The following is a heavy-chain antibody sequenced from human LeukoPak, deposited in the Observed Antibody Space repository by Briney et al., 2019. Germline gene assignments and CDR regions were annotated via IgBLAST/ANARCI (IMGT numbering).Heavy chain of an antibody. CDR2: ISAYNGNT. J-gene: IGHJ5*02. CDR1: GYTFTSYG. D-gene: IGHD6-6*01. V-gene: IGHV1-18*01. Sequence: ASVKVSCKASGYTFTSYGISWVRQAPGQGLEWMGWISAYNGNTNYAQKLQGRVTKTTDTSTSTAYMELRSLRSDDTAVYYCAREASYSSSSGYWFDPWGQGTLVTVSS. CDR3: AREASYSSSSGYWFDP.